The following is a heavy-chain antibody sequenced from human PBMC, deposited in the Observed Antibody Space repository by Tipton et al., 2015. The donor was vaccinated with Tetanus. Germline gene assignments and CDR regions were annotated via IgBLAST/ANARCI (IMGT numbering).Heavy chain of an antibody. D-gene: IGHD1-26*01. J-gene: IGHJ3*02. Sequence: TLSLTCTVAGDSISSGGYYWNWVRQNPGKDLEWLGYIFSGGTTFYSPSLNGLVCISLDTSKNLFALRLASVTDADTAVYYCARDRHPYRISGAFRGNDALDIWGPGALVTVSS. CDR1: GDSISSGGYY. CDR2: IFSGGTT. CDR3: ARDRHPYRISGAFRGNDALDI. V-gene: IGHV4-31*01.